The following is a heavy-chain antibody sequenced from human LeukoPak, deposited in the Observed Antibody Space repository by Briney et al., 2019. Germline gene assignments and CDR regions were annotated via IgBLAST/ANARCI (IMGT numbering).Heavy chain of an antibody. CDR3: ARDLRGFGAFDI. J-gene: IGHJ3*02. V-gene: IGHV3-30-3*01. D-gene: IGHD4-17*01. Sequence: GRSLRLSCAASGFTFSSYAMHWVRQAPGKGLEWVAVISYDGSNKYYADSVEGRFTISRDNSKNTLYLQMNSLRAEDTAVYYCARDLRGFGAFDIWGQGTMVTVSS. CDR1: GFTFSSYA. CDR2: ISYDGSNK.